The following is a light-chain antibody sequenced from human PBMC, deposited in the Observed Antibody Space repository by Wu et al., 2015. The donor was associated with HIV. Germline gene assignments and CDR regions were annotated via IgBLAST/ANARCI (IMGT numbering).Light chain of an antibody. Sequence: DIRMTQSPSTLPASVGDRVTITCRASQNIDKWLAWYQQKPGKAPKLLIYEVSRLETGVPSRFSGSGSGTEFTLTITNLQPDDFGTYYCQQCKDINSFGPGTKLDVK. CDR2: EVS. CDR1: QNIDKW. V-gene: IGKV1-5*03. CDR3: QQCKDINS. J-gene: IGKJ2*03.